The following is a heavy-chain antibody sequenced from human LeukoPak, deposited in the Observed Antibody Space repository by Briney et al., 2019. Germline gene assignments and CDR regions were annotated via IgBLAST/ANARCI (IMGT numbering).Heavy chain of an antibody. CDR3: TRDRPDTNRPTTVGLIDP. CDR1: VDSISSGGYY. Sequence: SETLSLTCSLSVDSISSGGYYWHWIRQHPEKGLEWIGYIYSTGTTYYNPSLTSRLTMSLDTSKNQFSLKVTSVTAADTAVYFCTRDRPDTNRPTTVGLIDPWGQGTLVTVSS. CDR2: IYSTGTT. J-gene: IGHJ5*02. V-gene: IGHV4-31*03. D-gene: IGHD2-8*01.